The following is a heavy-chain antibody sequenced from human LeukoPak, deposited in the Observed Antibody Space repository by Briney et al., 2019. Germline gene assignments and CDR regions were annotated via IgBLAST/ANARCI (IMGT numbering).Heavy chain of an antibody. J-gene: IGHJ4*02. CDR1: AFTFSSHS. Sequence: GGSLRLSCATSAFTFSSHSMHWVRQAPGKGLEYISGIRSDGTNTYYAESVKGRFTVSRDNSKNTLYLQMGSLRADDMAVYYCARRGSGWEFDYWGQGTLVTVSS. V-gene: IGHV3-64*02. CDR3: ARRGSGWEFDY. D-gene: IGHD6-19*01. CDR2: IRSDGTNT.